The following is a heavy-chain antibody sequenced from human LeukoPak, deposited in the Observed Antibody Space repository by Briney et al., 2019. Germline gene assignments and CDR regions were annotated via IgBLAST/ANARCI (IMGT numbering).Heavy chain of an antibody. D-gene: IGHD3-3*01. J-gene: IGHJ4*02. Sequence: GGSLRLSCAASGFTFSDYYMSWIRQAPGKGLEWVSYISSSGSTIYYADSVKGRFTISRDNAKNSLYLQMNSLRAEDTAVYYCAREGPHTYYDFWSGYIHFDYWGQGTLVTVSS. V-gene: IGHV3-11*01. CDR1: GFTFSDYY. CDR3: AREGPHTYYDFWSGYIHFDY. CDR2: ISSSGSTI.